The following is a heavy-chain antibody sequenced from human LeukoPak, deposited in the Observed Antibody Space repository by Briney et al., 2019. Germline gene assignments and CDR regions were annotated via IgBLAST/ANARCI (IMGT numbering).Heavy chain of an antibody. Sequence: ASVKVSCKASGYTFTSYGISWVRQAPGQGLEWMGWISAYNGNTNYAQKLQGRVTMTTDTSTSTAYMELRSLRSDDTAVYYCARRGSVVPAAIDYYYYYMDVWGKGTTVTVSS. CDR3: ARRGSVVPAAIDYYYYYMDV. CDR1: GYTFTSYG. D-gene: IGHD2-2*02. J-gene: IGHJ6*03. V-gene: IGHV1-18*01. CDR2: ISAYNGNT.